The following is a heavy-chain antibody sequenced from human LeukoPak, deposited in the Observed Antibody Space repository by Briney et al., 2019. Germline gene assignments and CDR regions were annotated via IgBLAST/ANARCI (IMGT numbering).Heavy chain of an antibody. V-gene: IGHV3-21*04. J-gene: IGHJ3*02. Sequence: GGSLRLSCAASGFTFSSYSMNWVRQAPGKGLEWVSSISSSSSYIYYADSVKGRFTTSRDNAKNSLYLQMNSLRAEDTALYHCARGYDILTGIDAFDIWGQGTMVTVSS. D-gene: IGHD3-9*01. CDR1: GFTFSSYS. CDR3: ARGYDILTGIDAFDI. CDR2: ISSSSSYI.